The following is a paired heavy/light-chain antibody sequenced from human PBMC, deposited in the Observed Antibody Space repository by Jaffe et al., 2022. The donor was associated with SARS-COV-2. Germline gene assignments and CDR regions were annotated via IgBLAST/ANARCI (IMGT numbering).Light chain of an antibody. V-gene: IGLV1-51*01. Sequence: QSVLTQPPSVSAAPGQKVTISCSGSSSNIGNNYVSWFQQLPGTAPKLLIYDNNKRPSGIPDRFSGSKSGTSATMGITGLQTGDEADYYCGTWDSSLSVLVFGGGTKLTVL. J-gene: IGLJ2*01. CDR3: GTWDSSLSVLV. CDR1: SSNIGNNY. CDR2: DNN.
Heavy chain of an antibody. Sequence: QVQLVDSGGGVVQPGRSLRLSCAASGFPFSSFAMHWVRQAPGKGLEWVADISFDGGNKFYADSVKGRFTISRDNSKNTLYLQMNSLRTDDTAVYYCARGSAIAVADLDYWGQGTLVTVSS. D-gene: IGHD6-19*01. CDR3: ARGSAIAVADLDY. CDR1: GFPFSSFA. CDR2: ISFDGGNK. J-gene: IGHJ4*02. V-gene: IGHV3-30-3*01.